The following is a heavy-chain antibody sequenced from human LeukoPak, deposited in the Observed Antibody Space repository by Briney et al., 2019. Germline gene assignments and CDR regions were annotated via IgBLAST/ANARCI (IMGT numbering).Heavy chain of an antibody. Sequence: VASVKVSCKASGYTFTGYYMHWVRQAPGQGLEWMGWINPNSGGTNYAQKFQGRVTMTRDTSISTAYMELSRLRSDDTAVYYCARVGYYDSSGYWNGGQGTLVTVSS. CDR2: INPNSGGT. J-gene: IGHJ4*02. V-gene: IGHV1-2*02. CDR1: GYTFTGYY. CDR3: ARVGYYDSSGYWN. D-gene: IGHD3-22*01.